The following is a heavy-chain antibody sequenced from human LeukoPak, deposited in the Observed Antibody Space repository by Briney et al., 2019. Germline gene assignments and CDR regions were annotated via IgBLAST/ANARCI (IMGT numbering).Heavy chain of an antibody. V-gene: IGHV5-51*01. J-gene: IGHJ4*02. CDR1: GYSFTSYW. D-gene: IGHD6-13*01. Sequence: GESLKISCKGSGYSFTSYWIGWVRQMPGKGLEWMGIIYPGDSDTRYSPSFQGQVTISADKSISTAYLQWSSLKASDTAMYYCARILSHSSSWYYFDHWGQGTLVTVSS. CDR3: ARILSHSSSWYYFDH. CDR2: IYPGDSDT.